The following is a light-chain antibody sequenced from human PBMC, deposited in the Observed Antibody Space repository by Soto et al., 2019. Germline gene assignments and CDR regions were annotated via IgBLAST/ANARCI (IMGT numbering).Light chain of an antibody. CDR3: QQYGTLPWT. V-gene: IGKV3-11*01. CDR1: ENVRTF. J-gene: IGKJ1*01. Sequence: EVVLTQSPATLSLSPGERATLSCRASENVRTFVDWYQQKPGQAPRLLIYGASNRATGIPARFSGSGSGTDFTITISRLEPEDFAVYYCQQYGTLPWTFGQGTKVDIK. CDR2: GAS.